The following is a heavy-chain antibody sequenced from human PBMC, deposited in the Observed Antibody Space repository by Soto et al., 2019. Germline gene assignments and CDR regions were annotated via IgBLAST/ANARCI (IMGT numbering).Heavy chain of an antibody. D-gene: IGHD2-8*01. CDR3: AGSPYTNGYYYGRDV. J-gene: IGHJ6*02. CDR1: GFSFSLYG. V-gene: IGHV3-33*01. CDR2: IWYDGSNK. Sequence: PVGSLRLSCAASGFSFSLYGMQWVRQAPGKGLEWVAVIWYDGSNKYYADSVKGRFTISRDNSKNTLYLQMNSLRAEDTAVYYCAGSPYTNGYYYGRDVCCQGTTVTVSS.